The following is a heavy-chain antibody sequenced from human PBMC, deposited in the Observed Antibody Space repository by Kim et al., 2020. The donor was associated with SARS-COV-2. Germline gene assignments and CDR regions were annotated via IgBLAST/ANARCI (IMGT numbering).Heavy chain of an antibody. CDR3: AKVVGYYYYYGMDV. J-gene: IGHJ6*02. D-gene: IGHD1-26*01. V-gene: IGHV3-23*01. Sequence: ADSVKGRFTLSRDNSKNTLYLQMNSLRAEDTAVYYCAKVVGYYYYYGMDVWGQGTTVTVSS.